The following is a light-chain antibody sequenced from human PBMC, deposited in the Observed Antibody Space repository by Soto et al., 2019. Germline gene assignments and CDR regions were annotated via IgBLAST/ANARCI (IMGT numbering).Light chain of an antibody. CDR3: QQLNTYPIT. J-gene: IGKJ5*01. CDR1: QGISSY. V-gene: IGKV1-9*01. Sequence: IQLTQSPSSLSASVGDRVTITCRASQGISSYLAWYQQKPGKAPKLLIYGASTLEGGVPFRFSGSRSGTDFTLAISSLQPEDFATYYCQQLNTYPITFGQGTRLEIK. CDR2: GAS.